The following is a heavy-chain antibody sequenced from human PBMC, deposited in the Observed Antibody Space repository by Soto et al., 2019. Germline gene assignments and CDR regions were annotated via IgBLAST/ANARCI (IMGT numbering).Heavy chain of an antibody. CDR1: GFTVSSDY. V-gene: IGHV3-53*04. D-gene: IGHD6-13*01. CDR2: IYSGGST. J-gene: IGHJ4*02. Sequence: PGGSLRLSCAASGFTVSSDYMSWVRQAPGKGLEWVSVIYSGGSTYYADSVKGRFTISRHNSKNTLYLQMNSLRAEDTAVYYCARETIAAAYYWGQGTQVTVSS. CDR3: ARETIAAAYY.